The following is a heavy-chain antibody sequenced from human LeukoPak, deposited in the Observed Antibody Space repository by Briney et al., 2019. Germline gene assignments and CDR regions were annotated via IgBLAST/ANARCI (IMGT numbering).Heavy chain of an antibody. CDR2: IYYSGSP. CDR1: GGSIISTTYY. CDR3: ARMFRYLVRGVITWEINWFDP. D-gene: IGHD3-10*01. V-gene: IGHV4-39*01. Sequence: PSETLSLTCTVSGGSIISTTYYWGWIRQSPGKGLEWIGSIYYSGSPYYNPSLKSRVTIFVDTSKNQFSLKLSSVTAADTAVYYCARMFRYLVRGVITWEINWFDPWGQGTLVTVSS. J-gene: IGHJ5*02.